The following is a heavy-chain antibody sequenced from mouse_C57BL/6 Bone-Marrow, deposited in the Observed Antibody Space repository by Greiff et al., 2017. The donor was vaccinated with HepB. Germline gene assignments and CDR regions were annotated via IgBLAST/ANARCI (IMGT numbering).Heavy chain of an antibody. Sequence: EVQLQQSGPVLVKPGASVKMSCKASGYTFTDYYMNWVKQSHGKSLEWIGVINPYNGGTSYNQKFKGKATLTVDKSSSTAYMELNSLTSEDSAVYYCARDGNSYYYFDYWGQGTTLTVSS. CDR3: ARDGNSYYYFDY. CDR2: INPYNGGT. D-gene: IGHD2-1*01. J-gene: IGHJ2*01. V-gene: IGHV1-19*01. CDR1: GYTFTDYY.